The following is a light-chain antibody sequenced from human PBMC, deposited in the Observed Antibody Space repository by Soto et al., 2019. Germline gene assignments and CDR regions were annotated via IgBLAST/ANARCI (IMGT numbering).Light chain of an antibody. J-gene: IGKJ4*01. V-gene: IGKV3-11*01. CDR1: QSVSSH. CDR3: QRRSNWPLT. CDR2: DAS. Sequence: EIVLTQSPATLSLSPGERAALSCRASQSVSSHLAWYQQKPGQAPRLLIYDASNRATGIPARFSGSGSGTDFTLIISSLETEELAVYYCQRRSNWPLTLGGGTKVELK.